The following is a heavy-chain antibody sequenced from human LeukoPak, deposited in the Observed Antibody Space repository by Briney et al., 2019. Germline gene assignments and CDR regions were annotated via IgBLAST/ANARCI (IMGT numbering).Heavy chain of an antibody. CDR1: GFTFRTYG. V-gene: IGHV3-23*01. D-gene: IGHD3-3*01. J-gene: IGHJ6*03. CDR2: ITGSSTWT. CDR3: ATGALPTGFLELIRPRNYFSNYMGA. Sequence: GGSLRLSCEASGFTFRTYGMTWVRQAPGKGLEWVSGITGSSTWTYYADSVKGRFTISRDNSNNTLYLQMTSLTTEDTAMYYCATGALPTGFLELIRPRNYFSNYMGAWGRGTMVIVSS.